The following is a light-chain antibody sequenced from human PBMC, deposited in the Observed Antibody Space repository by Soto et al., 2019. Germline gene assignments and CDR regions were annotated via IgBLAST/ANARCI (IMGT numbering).Light chain of an antibody. J-gene: IGKJ3*01. CDR1: QRITSY. CDR3: QQLFMYPPT. Sequence: EVVLTQSPATLSLSPGERATLPCRASQRITSYLAWYQQKPGQAPRLLIYDASTLQGGVPSRFSGSGSGTDFTLTVSSLQPEDLATYYCQQLFMYPPTFGPGTKVDIK. V-gene: IGKV3-11*01. CDR2: DAS.